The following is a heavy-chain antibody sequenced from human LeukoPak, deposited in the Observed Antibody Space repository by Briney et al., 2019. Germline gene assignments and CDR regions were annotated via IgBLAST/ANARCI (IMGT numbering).Heavy chain of an antibody. CDR3: ARGIGYSSIYFDY. J-gene: IGHJ4*02. V-gene: IGHV4-39*07. CDR1: GGSISSSSYY. D-gene: IGHD6-13*01. Sequence: SATLSLTCTVSGGSISSSSYYWGWIRQPPGKGLEWIGSIYYSGSTYYNPSLKSRVTISVDTSKNQFSLKLSSVTAADTAVYYCARGIGYSSIYFDYWGQGTLVTVSS. CDR2: IYYSGST.